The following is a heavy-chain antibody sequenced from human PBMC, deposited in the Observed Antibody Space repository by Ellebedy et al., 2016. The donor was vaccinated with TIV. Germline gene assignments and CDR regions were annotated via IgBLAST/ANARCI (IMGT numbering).Heavy chain of an antibody. CDR2: INHSGST. D-gene: IGHD1-1*01. CDR3: ARGRTAFIGYFDY. Sequence: MPSETLSLTCAVYGGSFSGYYWSWIRQPPGKGLEWIGEINHSGSTNYNPSLKSRVTISVDTSKNQFSLKLSSVTAADTAVYYCARGRTAFIGYFDYWGQGTLVTVSS. CDR1: GGSFSGYY. V-gene: IGHV4-34*01. J-gene: IGHJ4*02.